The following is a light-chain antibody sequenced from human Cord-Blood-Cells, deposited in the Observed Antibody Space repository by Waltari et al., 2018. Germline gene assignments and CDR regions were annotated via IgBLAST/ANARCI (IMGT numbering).Light chain of an antibody. CDR1: QSVSSN. V-gene: IGKV3-15*01. CDR3: QQYNNCPPIT. J-gene: IGKJ5*01. CDR2: GAS. Sequence: EIVMTQSPATLSVSPGERATLSCRPSQSVSSNLAWYQQKPGQAPRLLIYGASTRATGIPARFSGSGSGTEFTLTISSLQSEDFAVYYCQQYNNCPPITFGQGTRLEIK.